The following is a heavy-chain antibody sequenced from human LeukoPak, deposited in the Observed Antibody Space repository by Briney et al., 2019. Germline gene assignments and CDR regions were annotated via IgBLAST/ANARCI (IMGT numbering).Heavy chain of an antibody. CDR2: IKQDGSEK. V-gene: IGHV3-7*01. CDR3: ARDRGPYGFFDY. D-gene: IGHD4-17*01. J-gene: IGHJ4*02. Sequence: GGSLRLSCAASGLTFGTYWMSWVRQAPGKGLEWVAYIKQDGSEKYYVDSVKGRFTISRDNAKNSLWLLMDSLRTDDTAVYYCARDRGPYGFFDYWGQGTLVTVSS. CDR1: GLTFGTYW.